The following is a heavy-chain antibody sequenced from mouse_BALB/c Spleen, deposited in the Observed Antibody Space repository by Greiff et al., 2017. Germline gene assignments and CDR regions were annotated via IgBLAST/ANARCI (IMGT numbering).Heavy chain of an antibody. Sequence: QVQLLQPGAELVRPGASVKLSCKASGYTFTSYWINWVKQWPGKGLEWIGNIYPSDSYTNYNHKLKDKATLTVDKSSSTAYMQLSNPTSEDSAVCYCTRAGKGDWFAYWGQGTLVTVSA. CDR3: TRAGKGDWFAY. D-gene: IGHD4-1*01. CDR1: GYTFTSYW. CDR2: IYPSDSYT. J-gene: IGHJ3*01. V-gene: IGHV1-69*02.